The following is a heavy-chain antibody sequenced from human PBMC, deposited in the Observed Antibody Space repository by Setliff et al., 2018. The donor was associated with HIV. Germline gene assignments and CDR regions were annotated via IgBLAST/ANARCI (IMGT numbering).Heavy chain of an antibody. V-gene: IGHV1-18*01. J-gene: IGHJ4*02. Sequence: VKVSCKASGYTFTHYAISWVRQAPGQGLEYLGWISAYNGNTNYAQKVQGRITMTTDASTSTVDMELSSLRSEDTAVYYCARDSSDTAMVIGRSFDYWGQGTLVTVSS. CDR1: GYTFTHYA. D-gene: IGHD5-18*01. CDR3: ARDSSDTAMVIGRSFDY. CDR2: ISAYNGNT.